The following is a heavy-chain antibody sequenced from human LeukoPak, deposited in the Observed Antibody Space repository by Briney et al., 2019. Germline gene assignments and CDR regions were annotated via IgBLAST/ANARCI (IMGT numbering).Heavy chain of an antibody. J-gene: IGHJ4*02. Sequence: SETLSLTCTVSGGSISSGDYYWSWIRQPPGKGLEWIGYIYYSGSTYYNPSLKSRVTISVDTSKNQFSLKLSSVTTADTAVYYCARGRVWGSYRQNFDYWGQGTLVTVSS. CDR2: IYYSGST. CDR1: GGSISSGDYY. D-gene: IGHD3-16*02. V-gene: IGHV4-30-4*01. CDR3: ARGRVWGSYRQNFDY.